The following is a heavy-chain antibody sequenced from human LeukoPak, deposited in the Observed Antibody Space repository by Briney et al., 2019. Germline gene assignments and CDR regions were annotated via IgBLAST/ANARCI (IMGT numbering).Heavy chain of an antibody. J-gene: IGHJ4*02. CDR2: IWFDGSTT. D-gene: IGHD6-13*01. V-gene: IGHV3-33*01. CDR1: GFTFSSFG. Sequence: GGSLRLSCAASGFTFSSFGMHWVRQSPGKGLEWGAVIWFDGSTTVYADSVKGRFTISRDNSRNTLYLQVNSLRAKDAAVYYCARDRYSSMWSVFEYWGQGALVTVSS. CDR3: ARDRYSSMWSVFEY.